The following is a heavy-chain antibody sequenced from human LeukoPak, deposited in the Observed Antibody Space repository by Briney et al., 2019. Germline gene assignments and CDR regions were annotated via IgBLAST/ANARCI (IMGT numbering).Heavy chain of an antibody. CDR2: ISGSGGST. J-gene: IGHJ6*03. CDR3: AKDKRTGSDYYYYYYMDV. V-gene: IGHV3-23*01. D-gene: IGHD1-1*01. Sequence: GGSLRLSCAASGFTLSSYAMSWVRQAPGKGLEWVSAISGSGGSTYYADSVKGRFTISRDNSKNTLYPQMNSLRAEDTAVYYCAKDKRTGSDYYYYYYMDVWGKGTTVTVSS. CDR1: GFTLSSYA.